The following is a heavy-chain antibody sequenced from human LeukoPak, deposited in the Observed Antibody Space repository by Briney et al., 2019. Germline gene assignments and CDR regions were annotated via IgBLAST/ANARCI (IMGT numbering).Heavy chain of an antibody. CDR1: GDSISSSSYY. D-gene: IGHD6-13*01. CDR3: ARLGAPRPRNLWGPPSAAGTGWFDP. V-gene: IGHV4-39*07. Sequence: SETLSLTCTVSGDSISSSSYYWGWIRQPPGKGLEWIGSIYYSGSTYYNPPLKSRVTISVDTSKNQLSLKLSSVTAADTAVYYCARLGAPRPRNLWGPPSAAGTGWFDPWGQGTLVTVSS. CDR2: IYYSGST. J-gene: IGHJ5*02.